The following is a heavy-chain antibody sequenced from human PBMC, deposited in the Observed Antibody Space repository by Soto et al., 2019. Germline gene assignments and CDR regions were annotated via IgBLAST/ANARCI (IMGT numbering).Heavy chain of an antibody. V-gene: IGHV3-7*03. CDR1: GFTFSNYW. CDR2: IKQDGSEK. D-gene: IGHD1-1*01. J-gene: IGHJ6*02. Sequence: EVQLVESGGGLVQPGGSLRLSCVASGFTFSNYWMSWVRQAPGKGLEWVANIKQDGSEKYYVDSVKGRFTISRDNLKNSLYLQMNSLRAEDTAIYYCARDRNPYYGMDVWGQGTTVTVSS. CDR3: ARDRNPYYGMDV.